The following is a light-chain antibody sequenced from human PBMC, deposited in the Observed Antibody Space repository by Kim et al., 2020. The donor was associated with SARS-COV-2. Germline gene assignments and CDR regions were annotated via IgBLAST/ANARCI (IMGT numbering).Light chain of an antibody. V-gene: IGLV3-1*01. CDR3: QAWDSSTWV. CDR2: QDS. Sequence: SVSPGQTAIITCSGDKLGDKYACWYQQKPGQSPVLVIYQDSKRPSGIPERFSGSNSGNTATLTISGTQAMDEADYYCQAWDSSTWVFGGGTQLTVL. J-gene: IGLJ3*02. CDR1: KLGDKY.